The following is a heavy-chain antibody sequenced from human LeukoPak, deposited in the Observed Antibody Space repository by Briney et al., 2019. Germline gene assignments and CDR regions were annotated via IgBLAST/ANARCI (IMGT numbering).Heavy chain of an antibody. Sequence: SQTLSLTCDISRDSVSSNSAAWNWIRQSPSRGLEWLGRTFYRSKWYNEYEVSLKSRLTINADTSKNHFSLQLSSVTPEDTAVYYCARSGGTAIGNYERATFDYWGQGTLVTVSS. V-gene: IGHV6-1*01. D-gene: IGHD1-7*01. J-gene: IGHJ4*02. CDR3: ARSGGTAIGNYERATFDY. CDR1: RDSVSSNSAA. CDR2: TFYRSKWYN.